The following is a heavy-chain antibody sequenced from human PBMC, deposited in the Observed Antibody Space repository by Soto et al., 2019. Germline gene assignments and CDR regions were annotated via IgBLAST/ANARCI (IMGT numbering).Heavy chain of an antibody. J-gene: IGHJ6*02. CDR1: GGSFSGYY. D-gene: IGHD1-26*01. CDR2: INHSGST. CDR3: ARGRWLLKGDYYYGMDV. V-gene: IGHV4-34*01. Sequence: QVQLQQWGAGLLKPSETLSLTCAVYGGSFSGYYWSWIRQPPGKGLEWIGEINHSGSTNYNPSLKSRDTISVDTSKNQFSQKLSYVTAAGTAVYYCARGRWLLKGDYYYGMDVWGQGTTVTVSS.